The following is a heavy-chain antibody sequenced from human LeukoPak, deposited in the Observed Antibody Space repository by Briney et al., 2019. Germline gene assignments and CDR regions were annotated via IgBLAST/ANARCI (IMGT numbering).Heavy chain of an antibody. D-gene: IGHD6-6*01. V-gene: IGHV3-53*01. Sequence: GGSLRLSCAASGFSVSSNHMSWVRQAPGKGLEWVSVIYSGGSTYYADSVKGRFTISRDNSKNTLYLQMNRLRAEDTAVYYCARAHSSSASAPDYWGQGTLVTVSS. J-gene: IGHJ4*02. CDR3: ARAHSSSASAPDY. CDR1: GFSVSSNH. CDR2: IYSGGST.